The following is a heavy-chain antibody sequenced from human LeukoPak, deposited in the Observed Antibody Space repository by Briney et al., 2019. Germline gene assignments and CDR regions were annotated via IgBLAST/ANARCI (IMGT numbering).Heavy chain of an antibody. Sequence: ASVKVSCKASGYTFTSYGISWVRQAPGQGLEWMGWISAYNGNTNYAQKLQGRVTMTTDTSTSTVYMELSSLRSEDTAVYYCAREKVDTAMVTFDYWGQGTLVTVSS. J-gene: IGHJ4*02. CDR1: GYTFTSYG. CDR3: AREKVDTAMVTFDY. D-gene: IGHD5-18*01. V-gene: IGHV1-18*01. CDR2: ISAYNGNT.